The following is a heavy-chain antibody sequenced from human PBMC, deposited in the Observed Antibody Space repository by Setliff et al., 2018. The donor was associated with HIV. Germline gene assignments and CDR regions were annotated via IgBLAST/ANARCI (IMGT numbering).Heavy chain of an antibody. CDR2: IYYTGAA. V-gene: IGHV4-59*12. CDR1: GGSTINSY. D-gene: IGHD5-12*01. J-gene: IGHJ6*03. CDR3: ARGRVDIVVTDYLDV. Sequence: SETLSLTCTVSGGSTINSYWSWIRQPPGKGLEWIGYIYYTGAANYNPSLKSRVTISVDPSKNQFSLKLSSVTAADTAMYYCARGRVDIVVTDYLDVWGKGTTVTVSS.